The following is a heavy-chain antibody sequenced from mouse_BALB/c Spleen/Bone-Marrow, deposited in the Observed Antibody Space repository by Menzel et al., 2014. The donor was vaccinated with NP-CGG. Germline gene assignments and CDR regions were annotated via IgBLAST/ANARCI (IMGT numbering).Heavy chain of an antibody. V-gene: IGHV1S29*02. CDR1: GYTFTDYN. J-gene: IGHJ4*01. D-gene: IGHD2-3*01. CDR2: IYPYNGGT. Sequence: EVMLQESGPELVKPGASVKISCKASGYTFTDYNMHWVKQSHGKSLEWIGYIYPYNGGTGYNQKFKSKATLTVDNSSSTAYMELRSLTSEDSAVYYCARLDGYYVAMDYWGQGTSVTVSS. CDR3: ARLDGYYVAMDY.